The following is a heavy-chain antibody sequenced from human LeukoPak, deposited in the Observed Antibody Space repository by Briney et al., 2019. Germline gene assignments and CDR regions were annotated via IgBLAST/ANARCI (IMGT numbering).Heavy chain of an antibody. CDR2: IGSDGGR. V-gene: IGHV3-23*01. Sequence: GGSLRLSCTASGFAFRSYAMAWVRQAPGKGLEGVAAIGSDGGRFHEDSVKGRFTISRDNSKSTLYLQMDNLRAEDTAVYFCAKSAGVATIYFDSWGQGALVTVSS. J-gene: IGHJ4*02. CDR3: AKSAGVATIYFDS. D-gene: IGHD5-12*01. CDR1: GFAFRSYA.